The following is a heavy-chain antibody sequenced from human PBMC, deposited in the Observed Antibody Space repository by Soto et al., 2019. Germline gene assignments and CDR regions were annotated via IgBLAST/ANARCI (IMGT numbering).Heavy chain of an antibody. V-gene: IGHV3-30*18. CDR2: ISYDGSNK. Sequence: TLRLSCAASGFTFSSYGMHWVRQAPGKGLEWVVVISYDGSNKYYADSVKGRFTISRDNSKNTLYLQMNSLRAEDTAVYYCAKESSHSGSYPWWGQGTLVTVSS. D-gene: IGHD1-26*01. CDR1: GFTFSSYG. CDR3: AKESSHSGSYPW. J-gene: IGHJ4*02.